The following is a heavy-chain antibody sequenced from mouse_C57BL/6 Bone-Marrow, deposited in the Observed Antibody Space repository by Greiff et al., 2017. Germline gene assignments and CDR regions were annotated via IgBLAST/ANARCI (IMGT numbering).Heavy chain of an antibody. CDR1: GYTFTTYP. V-gene: IGHV1-47*01. CDR3: ARKEDGYYPAWFAY. Sequence: QVQLQQSGAELVKPGASVKMSCKASGYTFTTYPIEWMKQNHGKSLEWIGNFHPYNDDTKYNEKFKGKATLTVEKSFSTVDFELSRLTSDDSAVYYCARKEDGYYPAWFAYWGQGTLVTVSA. D-gene: IGHD2-3*01. CDR2: FHPYNDDT. J-gene: IGHJ3*01.